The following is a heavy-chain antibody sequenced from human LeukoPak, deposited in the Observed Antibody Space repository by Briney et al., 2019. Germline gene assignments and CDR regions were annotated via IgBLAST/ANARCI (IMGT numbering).Heavy chain of an antibody. CDR3: ARVDTAMVTGPTGIDY. Sequence: RESLKISCKGSGYSFTSYWIGWVRQMPGKGPEWMGIIYPGDSDTRYSPSFQGQVTISADKSISTAYLQWSSLKASDTAMYYCARVDTAMVTGPTGIDYWGQGTLVTVSS. J-gene: IGHJ4*02. D-gene: IGHD5-18*01. CDR2: IYPGDSDT. V-gene: IGHV5-51*01. CDR1: GYSFTSYW.